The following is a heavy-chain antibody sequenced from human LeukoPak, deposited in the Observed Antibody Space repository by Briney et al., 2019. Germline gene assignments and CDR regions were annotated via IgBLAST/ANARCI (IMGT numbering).Heavy chain of an antibody. CDR2: ISPISGGT. D-gene: IGHD3-22*01. Sequence: ASVKVSCKASGYTFTGYHMHWVRQAPGQGLEWMGWISPISGGTNSPQKFQGRVTMTRDTSISTAHMELSSLRSDDTAGDYCCXPAGYDRFEAFAIWGQGSMVTVSS. V-gene: IGHV1-2*02. CDR3: CXPAGYDRFEAFAI. J-gene: IGHJ3*02. CDR1: GYTFTGYH.